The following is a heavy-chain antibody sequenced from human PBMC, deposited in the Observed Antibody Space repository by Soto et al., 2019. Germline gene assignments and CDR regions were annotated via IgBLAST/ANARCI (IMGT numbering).Heavy chain of an antibody. CDR1: GGSFSGYY. Sequence: SETLSLTCAVYGGSFSGYYWSWIRQPPGKGLEWIGEINHSGSTNYNPSLKSRVTISVDTSKNQFSLKLSSVTAADTAVYYCARNVPHYDILTGANHYYYSGMDVWGQGPTVTVYS. J-gene: IGHJ6*02. V-gene: IGHV4-34*01. CDR3: ARNVPHYDILTGANHYYYSGMDV. D-gene: IGHD3-9*01. CDR2: INHSGST.